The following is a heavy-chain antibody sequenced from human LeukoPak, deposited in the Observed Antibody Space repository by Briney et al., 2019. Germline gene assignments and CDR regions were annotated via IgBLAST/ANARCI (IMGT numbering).Heavy chain of an antibody. D-gene: IGHD6-13*01. V-gene: IGHV3-66*02. CDR1: GFTVSSSY. CDR3: ARAFVTAAGFFDT. CDR2: IYSGGNT. Sequence: GGSLRLSCAASGFTVSSSYMSWVRQAPGKGLDWVSVIYSGGNTYYADSVKGRFTISRDNSVNTLYLQMNSLRTEDTAMYYCARAFVTAAGFFDTWGRGTLVTVSS. J-gene: IGHJ4*02.